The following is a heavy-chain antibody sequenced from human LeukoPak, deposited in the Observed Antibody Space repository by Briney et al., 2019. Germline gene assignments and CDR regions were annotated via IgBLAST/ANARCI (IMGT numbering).Heavy chain of an antibody. CDR3: ARGGKSRFDY. V-gene: IGHV3-48*04. Sequence: GGSLRLSCAASGFTFSSYSMNWVRQAPGKGLEWVSSIDSSSIIYYADSVKGRFTISRDNAKNSLYLEMNNLRTEDTAVYYCARGGKSRFDYWGQGILVTVSS. D-gene: IGHD6-25*01. CDR1: GFTFSSYS. CDR2: IDSSSII. J-gene: IGHJ4*02.